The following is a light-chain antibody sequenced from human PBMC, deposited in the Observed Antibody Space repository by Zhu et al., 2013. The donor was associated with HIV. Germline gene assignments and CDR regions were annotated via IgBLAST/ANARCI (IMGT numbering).Light chain of an antibody. CDR1: NIGGKT. Sequence: SYXLTQPPSVSVAPGETARIACGGNNIGGKTVYWYQQKPGQAPILVMYDDDDRPSGIPERFSGSNSGNTATLTISRVEAGDEADYYCHVWHKTADHQAVFGPGTKVTVL. CDR3: HVWHKTADHQAV. V-gene: IGLV3-21*04. J-gene: IGLJ1*01. CDR2: DDD.